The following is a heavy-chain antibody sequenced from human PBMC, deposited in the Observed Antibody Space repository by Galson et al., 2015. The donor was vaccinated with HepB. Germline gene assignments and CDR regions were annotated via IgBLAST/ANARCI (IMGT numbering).Heavy chain of an antibody. CDR2: TYYRSKWYN. D-gene: IGHD7-27*01. CDR3: ARDKGELGMVGRVLDY. J-gene: IGHJ4*02. CDR1: GDSVSSNSAA. Sequence: CAISGDSVSSNSAAWNWIRQSPSRGFEWLGRTYYRSKWYNDYAVSVKSRITINPDTSKNQFSLQLNSVTPEDTAVYYCARDKGELGMVGRVLDYWGQGTLVTVSS. V-gene: IGHV6-1*01.